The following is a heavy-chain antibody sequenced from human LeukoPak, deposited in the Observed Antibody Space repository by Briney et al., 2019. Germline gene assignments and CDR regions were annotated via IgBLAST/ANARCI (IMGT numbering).Heavy chain of an antibody. J-gene: IGHJ1*01. D-gene: IGHD3-22*01. V-gene: IGHV4-38-2*02. CDR3: AREKSSSYGLAQR. Sequence: SETLSLTCSVSGYSISSGYYWGWIRQPPGKGLEWIGSIYHSGSTYYNPSLKSRVTLSVDTSTNQLFLKLSSVTAADTAVYYCAREKSSSYGLAQRWGQGTLVIVSS. CDR2: IYHSGST. CDR1: GYSISSGYY.